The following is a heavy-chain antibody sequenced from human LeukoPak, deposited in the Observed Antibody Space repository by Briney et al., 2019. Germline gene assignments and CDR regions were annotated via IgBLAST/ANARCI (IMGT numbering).Heavy chain of an antibody. Sequence: PGRSLRLSCAASGFTFSSCGMHWVRQAPGKGLEWVAVISYDGSNKYYADSVKGRFTISRDNSKNTLYLQMNSLRAEDTAVYYCAKDGGPYFDYWGQGTLVTVSS. CDR3: AKDGGPYFDY. CDR2: ISYDGSNK. D-gene: IGHD3-3*01. J-gene: IGHJ4*02. CDR1: GFTFSSCG. V-gene: IGHV3-30*18.